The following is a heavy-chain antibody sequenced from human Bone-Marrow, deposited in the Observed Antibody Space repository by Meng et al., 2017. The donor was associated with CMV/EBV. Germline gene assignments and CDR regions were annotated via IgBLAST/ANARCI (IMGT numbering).Heavy chain of an antibody. D-gene: IGHD3-22*01. J-gene: IGHJ6*02. CDR3: AKTLSNTYYYTYYYHGMDV. V-gene: IGHV3-23*01. Sequence: GGSLRLSCAASGFTFSSYDMGWVRQAPGKGLEWVSAISASGATTYSADSVKGRFTISRDNSRNTLYLEMNSLSAEDTAVYYCAKTLSNTYYYTYYYHGMDVWGQGTTVTVSS. CDR2: ISASGATT. CDR1: GFTFSSYD.